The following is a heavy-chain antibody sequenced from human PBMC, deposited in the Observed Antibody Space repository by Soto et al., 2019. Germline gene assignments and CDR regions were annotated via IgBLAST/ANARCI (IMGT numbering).Heavy chain of an antibody. CDR3: ARSYPGDPGAFDI. J-gene: IGHJ3*02. D-gene: IGHD2-21*02. CDR2: IYYSGST. V-gene: IGHV4-39*01. CDR1: SGSISSSSYY. Sequence: QLQLQESGPGLVKPSETLSLTCTVSSGSISSSSYYWGWIRQPPGKGLEWIGSIYYSGSTYYNPSLKSRVTISVDTSRDQFSLKLSSVTAAGTAVYYCARSYPGDPGAFDIWGQGTMVTVSS.